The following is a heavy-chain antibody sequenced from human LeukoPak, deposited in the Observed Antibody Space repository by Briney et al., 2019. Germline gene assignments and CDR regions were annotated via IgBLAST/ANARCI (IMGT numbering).Heavy chain of an antibody. CDR1: GGSISSYY. D-gene: IGHD6-19*01. Sequence: SETLSLTCTVSGGSISSYYWNWIRQPPGKGLEWIGYIYYSGGTNYNPSLKSRVTISVDTSKNQFSLKLSSVTAADTAVYFCARQLRGEAVAGHLQPFDYWGQGTLVTVSS. V-gene: IGHV4-59*08. CDR2: IYYSGGT. CDR3: ARQLRGEAVAGHLQPFDY. J-gene: IGHJ4*02.